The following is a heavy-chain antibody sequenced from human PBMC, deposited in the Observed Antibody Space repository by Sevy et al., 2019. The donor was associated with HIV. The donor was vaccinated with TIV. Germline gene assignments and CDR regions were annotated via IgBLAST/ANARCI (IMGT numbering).Heavy chain of an antibody. CDR3: ARGHSSTWYRGGDWFDP. V-gene: IGHV1-2*02. CDR1: GYTFTGYY. Sequence: ASVKVSCKASGYTFTGYYMHWVRQAPGQGLEWMAWINPNSGGTNYAQKFQGRVTTTRDTSISTAYMELSRLTSDDTVLYYWARGHSSTWYRGGDWFDPWGQGTLVTVSS. J-gene: IGHJ5*02. CDR2: INPNSGGT. D-gene: IGHD6-13*01.